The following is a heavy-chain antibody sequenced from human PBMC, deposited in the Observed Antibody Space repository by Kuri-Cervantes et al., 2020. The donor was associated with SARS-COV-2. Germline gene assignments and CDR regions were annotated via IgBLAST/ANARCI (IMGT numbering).Heavy chain of an antibody. V-gene: IGHV4-59*12. CDR3: AREFPQGRIFGVVPTRYYYYYMDV. Sequence: SETLSFTCTVSGGSISSYYWSWIRQPPGKGLEWIGYIYYSGSTNYNPSLKSRVTISVDTSKNQFSLKLSSVTAADTAVYYCAREFPQGRIFGVVPTRYYYYYMDVWGKGTTVTVSS. CDR2: IYYSGST. D-gene: IGHD3-3*01. J-gene: IGHJ6*03. CDR1: GGSISSYY.